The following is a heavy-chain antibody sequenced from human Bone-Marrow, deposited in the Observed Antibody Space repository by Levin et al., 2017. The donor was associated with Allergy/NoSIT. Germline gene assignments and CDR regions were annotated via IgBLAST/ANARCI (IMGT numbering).Heavy chain of an antibody. CDR3: AVVGVNSAAFFH. CDR2: IYHTGST. Sequence: SQTLSLTCAVSTGSISSTNWWSWVRQPPGKGLEWIGEIYHTGSTNYNPSVKSRVTMSVDKSKNQFSLRLTSVTAADTAVYYCAVVGVNSAAFFHWGQGTLVTVSS. D-gene: IGHD4-23*01. J-gene: IGHJ4*02. CDR1: TGSISSTNW. V-gene: IGHV4-4*02.